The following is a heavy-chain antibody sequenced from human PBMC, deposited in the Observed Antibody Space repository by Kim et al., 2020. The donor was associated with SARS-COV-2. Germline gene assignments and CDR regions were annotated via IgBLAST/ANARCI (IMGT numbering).Heavy chain of an antibody. D-gene: IGHD2-21*01. J-gene: IGHJ5*01. CDR2: IYSTGNA. CDR3: VGALGVIAPEWFDS. Sequence: SETLSLTCTVSGGSIISHYWSWIRQPPGKGLEWIGHIYSTGNAKYHPSLESRVTISGDTSKNQVSLRLTSVTAADTAVYYCVGALGVIAPEWFDSWGQGHLATVSS. CDR1: GGSIISHY. V-gene: IGHV4-59*11.